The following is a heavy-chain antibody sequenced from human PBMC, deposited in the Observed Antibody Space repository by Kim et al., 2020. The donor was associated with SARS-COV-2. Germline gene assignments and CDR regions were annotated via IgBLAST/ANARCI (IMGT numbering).Heavy chain of an antibody. D-gene: IGHD3-22*01. V-gene: IGHV4-30-2*04. J-gene: IGHJ4*02. CDR3: ARDYYDSSGYYFGDY. Sequence: PSLKVRVTRSVDTSKNQFSLKLSSVTAADTAVYYCARDYYDSSGYYFGDYWGQGTLVTVSS.